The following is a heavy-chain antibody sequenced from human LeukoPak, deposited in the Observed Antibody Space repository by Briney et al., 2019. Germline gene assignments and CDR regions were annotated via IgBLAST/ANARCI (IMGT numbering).Heavy chain of an antibody. CDR1: GFIFSNYA. V-gene: IGHV3-23*01. CDR2: ISGRSDIT. J-gene: IGHJ4*02. CDR3: AKWGDYDVLTGYYVSDF. Sequence: GASLRLSCAASGFIFSNYAMYWVRQAPGKGLEWVSAISGRSDITYYADSVKGRFTLSRDSSKNTLYLQMNSLRADDTAVYYCAKWGDYDVLTGYYVSDFWGQGTLVTVSS. D-gene: IGHD3-9*01.